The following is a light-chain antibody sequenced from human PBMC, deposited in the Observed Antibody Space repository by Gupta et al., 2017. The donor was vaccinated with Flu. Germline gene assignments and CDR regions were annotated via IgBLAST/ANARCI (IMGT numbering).Light chain of an antibody. CDR2: QAS. CDR1: QSISSW. CDR3: QQDSSYPT. V-gene: IGKV1-5*03. Sequence: SPSTLSASVGDRVTITCRASQSISSWLAWYQQKSGKAPKLLIYQASRLESGVPTRFSGSGSGTEFTLTISSLQPDDFAIYYCQQDSSYPTFGQGTKVEI. J-gene: IGKJ1*01.